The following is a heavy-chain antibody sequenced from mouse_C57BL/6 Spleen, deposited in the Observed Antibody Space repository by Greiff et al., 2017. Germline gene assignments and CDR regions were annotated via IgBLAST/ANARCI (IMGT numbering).Heavy chain of an antibody. Sequence: EVKLMESEGGLVQPGSSMKLSYTASGFTFSDYYMAWVRQVPEKGLEWVANINYDGSSTYYLDSLKSRFIISRDNAKNILYLQMSSLKSEDTATYYCARGPGGTLYFDYWGQGTTLTVSS. V-gene: IGHV5-16*01. CDR1: GFTFSDYY. CDR2: INYDGSST. J-gene: IGHJ2*01. D-gene: IGHD2-14*01. CDR3: ARGPGGTLYFDY.